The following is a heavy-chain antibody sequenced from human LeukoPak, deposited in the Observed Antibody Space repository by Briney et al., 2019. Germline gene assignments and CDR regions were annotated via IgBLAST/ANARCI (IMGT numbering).Heavy chain of an antibody. J-gene: IGHJ4*02. V-gene: IGHV4-59*08. CDR2: IYYTWST. Sequence: SETLSLTCTVSGGSNSNYYWSWIRQSPGKGLEWIGYIYYTWSTNYNPSLKSRVTISVDTSKNQFSLKLSSVTAADTAVYYCARHVRQQLVPDYWGQGTLVTVSS. D-gene: IGHD6-13*01. CDR1: GGSNSNYY. CDR3: ARHVRQQLVPDY.